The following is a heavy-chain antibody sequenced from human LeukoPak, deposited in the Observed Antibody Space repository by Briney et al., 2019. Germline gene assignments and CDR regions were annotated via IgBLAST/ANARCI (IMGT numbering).Heavy chain of an antibody. Sequence: ASVKVSCKASGYTFSSYLIHWVRQAPGQGLEWMGIINPSGGSTSYAQKFQGRVTMTRDTSTSTVYMELSSLRSEDTAVYYCARDRYCSSTTCYARFDYWGQGTLVTVSS. V-gene: IGHV1-46*01. CDR2: INPSGGST. CDR3: ARDRYCSSTTCYARFDY. CDR1: GYTFSSYL. J-gene: IGHJ4*02. D-gene: IGHD2-2*01.